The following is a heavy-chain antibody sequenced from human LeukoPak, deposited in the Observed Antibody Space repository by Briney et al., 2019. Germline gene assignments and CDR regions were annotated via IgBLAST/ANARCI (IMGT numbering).Heavy chain of an antibody. CDR1: GFTFSSYG. V-gene: IGHV3-30*02. J-gene: IGHJ5*02. Sequence: GGSLRLSCAASGFTFSSYGMHWVRRAPGKGLEWVAFIRYDGSNKYYADSAKGRFTISRDNSKNTLYLQMNSLRAEDTAVYYCAKDRPDGQHHNWFDPWGQGTLVTVSS. CDR2: IRYDGSNK. CDR3: AKDRPDGQHHNWFDP. D-gene: IGHD2-21*01.